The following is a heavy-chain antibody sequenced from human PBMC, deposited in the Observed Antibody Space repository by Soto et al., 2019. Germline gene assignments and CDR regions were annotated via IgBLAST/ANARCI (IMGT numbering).Heavy chain of an antibody. CDR1: GYTFTSYY. V-gene: IGHV1-18*04. CDR2: ISAYNGNT. Sequence: GASVKVSCKASGYTFTSYYMHWVRQAPGQGLEWMGWISAYNGNTNYAQKLQGRVTMTTDTSTSTAYMELRSLRSDDTAVYYCAIRSIAVAPKNAIDISGQGIMVTVSS. J-gene: IGHJ3*02. D-gene: IGHD6-19*01. CDR3: AIRSIAVAPKNAIDI.